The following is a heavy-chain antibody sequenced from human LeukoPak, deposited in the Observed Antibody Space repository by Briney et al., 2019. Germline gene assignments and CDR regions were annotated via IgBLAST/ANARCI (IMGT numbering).Heavy chain of an antibody. CDR3: ARDYQPYYYDSSGYYIFDY. D-gene: IGHD3-22*01. Sequence: GGSLRLSCAGSGFTFSDYWMTWVRQTPGKGLEWVANINEDGSDKYYVDSVKGRFTISRDNSKNTLYLQMNSLRAEDTAVYYCARDYQPYYYDSSGYYIFDYWGQGTLVTVSS. V-gene: IGHV3-7*01. CDR1: GFTFSDYW. CDR2: INEDGSDK. J-gene: IGHJ4*02.